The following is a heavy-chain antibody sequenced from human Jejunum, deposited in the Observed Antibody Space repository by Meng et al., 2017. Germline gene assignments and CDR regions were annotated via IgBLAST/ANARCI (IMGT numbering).Heavy chain of an antibody. D-gene: IGHD2-21*02. V-gene: IGHV5-51*01. Sequence: GESLKISCKGSGFTFSNYWIAWVRQMPGNGLDYIGIIHPGDSNIRYSPSFQGQVTISADKSTSTTYLQWSSLKDSDTAMYYCAKLFYCSGGDCYAAFESWGQGTLVTVSS. CDR1: GFTFSNYW. CDR2: IHPGDSNI. CDR3: AKLFYCSGGDCYAAFES. J-gene: IGHJ5*01.